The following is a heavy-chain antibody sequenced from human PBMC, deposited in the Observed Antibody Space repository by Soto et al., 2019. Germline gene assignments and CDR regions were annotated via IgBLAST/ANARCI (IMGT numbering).Heavy chain of an antibody. D-gene: IGHD2-2*01. CDR3: ARDLRSTDYYFDL. CDR2: ISGYNGDA. J-gene: IGHJ2*01. Sequence: QVQLVQSGGEVKNPGASVKVSCKASGYTFSNYGISWVRQAPGQGLEWMGWISGYNGDANYAQNLQGRVTVTTDTSTNTVYRKVRSLRFDDTAVYYCARDLRSTDYYFDLWGRGTLVIVSS. CDR1: GYTFSNYG. V-gene: IGHV1-18*01.